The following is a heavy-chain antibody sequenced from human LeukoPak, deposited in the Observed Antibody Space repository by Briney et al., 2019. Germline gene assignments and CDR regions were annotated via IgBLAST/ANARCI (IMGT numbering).Heavy chain of an antibody. CDR1: GGSFSGYY. D-gene: IGHD6-19*01. J-gene: IGHJ6*03. CDR3: AREASSGWFEASYYYYMDV. CDR2: INHSGST. V-gene: IGHV4-34*01. Sequence: SETLSLTCAVYGGSFSGYYWSWIRQPPGKGREWIGEINHSGSTNYNPSLKSRVTISVDTSKNQFSLKLSSVTAADTAVYYCAREASSGWFEASYYYYMDVWGKGTTVTISS.